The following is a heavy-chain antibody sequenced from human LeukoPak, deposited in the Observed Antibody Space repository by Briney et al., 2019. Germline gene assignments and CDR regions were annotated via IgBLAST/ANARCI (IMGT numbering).Heavy chain of an antibody. J-gene: IGHJ4*02. CDR1: RYTFTSYD. D-gene: IGHD3-22*01. CDR3: ARYYYDSSGYYRFFSY. V-gene: IGHV1-8*01. CDR2: MNPNSGNT. Sequence: GASVKVSCKASRYTFTSYDINWVRQATGQGLEWMGWMNPNSGNTGYAQKFQGRVTMTRNTSISTAYMELSSLRSEDTAVYYCARYYYDSSGYYRFFSYWGQGTLVTVSS.